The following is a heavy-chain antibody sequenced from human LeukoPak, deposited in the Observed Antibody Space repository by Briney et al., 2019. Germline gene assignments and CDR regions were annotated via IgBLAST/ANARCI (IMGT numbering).Heavy chain of an antibody. CDR1: GYTFTSYY. CDR3: ASNSIAAAGDNYYYYMDV. V-gene: IGHV1-46*01. D-gene: IGHD6-13*01. Sequence: ASVKVSCKASGYTFTSYYMHWVRQAPGQGLEWMGIINPSGGSTSYAQKFQGRVTMTRDTSISTAYMELSRLRSHDTAVYYCASNSIAAAGDNYYYYMDVWGKGTTVTISS. CDR2: INPSGGST. J-gene: IGHJ6*03.